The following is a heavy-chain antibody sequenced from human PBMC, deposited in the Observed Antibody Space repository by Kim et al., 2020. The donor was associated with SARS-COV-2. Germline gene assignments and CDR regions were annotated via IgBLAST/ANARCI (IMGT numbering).Heavy chain of an antibody. Sequence: ASVKVSYKASGYTFTSYYMHWVRQAPGQGLEWMGIINPSGGSTSYAQKFQGRVTMTRDTSTSTVYMELSSLRSEDTAVYYCARDRIYCSGGSCHYYYGMDVWGQGTTVTVSS. V-gene: IGHV1-46*01. J-gene: IGHJ6*02. CDR1: GYTFTSYY. CDR3: ARDRIYCSGGSCHYYYGMDV. D-gene: IGHD2-15*01. CDR2: INPSGGST.